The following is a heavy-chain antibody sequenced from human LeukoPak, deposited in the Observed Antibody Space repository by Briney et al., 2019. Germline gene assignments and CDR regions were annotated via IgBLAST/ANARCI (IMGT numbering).Heavy chain of an antibody. CDR1: GFTFSSYR. J-gene: IGHJ6*02. CDR2: ISDSSSYI. V-gene: IGHV3-21*01. Sequence: GGSLRLSCAAPGFTFSSYRMNWVRQAPGKGLGWVSSISDSSSYIYHAGSVKGRFTISRDNAKNSVYLQMNSLRAEDTATYYCTKGENGMDVWGQGTTVTVSS. CDR3: TKGENGMDV. D-gene: IGHD1-26*01.